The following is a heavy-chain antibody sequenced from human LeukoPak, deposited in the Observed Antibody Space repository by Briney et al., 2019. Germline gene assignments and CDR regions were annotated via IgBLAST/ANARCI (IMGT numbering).Heavy chain of an antibody. CDR1: GYTFTSYY. CDR3: ARSANRGRLGGCSSTSCSYYYYGMDV. CDR2: INPSGGST. D-gene: IGHD2-2*01. J-gene: IGHJ6*04. Sequence: GASVKVSCKASGYTFTSYYMHWVRQAPGQGLEWMGIINPSGGSTSYAQKFQGRVTMTRGTSTSTVYMELSSLRSEDTAVYYCARSANRGRLGGCSSTSCSYYYYGMDVWGKGTTVTVSS. V-gene: IGHV1-46*01.